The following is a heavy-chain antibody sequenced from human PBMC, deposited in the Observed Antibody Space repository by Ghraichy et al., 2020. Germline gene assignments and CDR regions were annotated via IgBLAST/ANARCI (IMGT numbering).Heavy chain of an antibody. CDR3: ARGSGNYYDTTGGYYVGDSMDY. V-gene: IGHV1-18*01. J-gene: IGHJ4*02. D-gene: IGHD3-22*01. Sequence: ASVKVSCKPSGYSFTTYGITWVRQAPGQGLEWMGWIGTYNKDTNYAQTFQDRVTMTIDTSTSTAYLELRSLRSDDTAVYYCARGSGNYYDTTGGYYVGDSMDYGGQGTQVTVYS. CDR1: GYSFTTYG. CDR2: IGTYNKDT.